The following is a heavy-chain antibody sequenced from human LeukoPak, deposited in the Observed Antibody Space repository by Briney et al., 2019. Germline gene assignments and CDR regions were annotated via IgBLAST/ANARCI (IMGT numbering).Heavy chain of an antibody. CDR2: IIPIFIIP. Sequence: SVKVSCKASGGTFSSYAINWVRQAPGQGLEWMGRIIPIFIIPNYAQKFQGRVTITADKSTSTAYMELNSLRAEDMAVYYCARASTTVPNLLDYWGQGTLVTVSS. CDR3: ARASTTVPNLLDY. D-gene: IGHD4-17*01. V-gene: IGHV1-69*04. J-gene: IGHJ4*02. CDR1: GGTFSSYA.